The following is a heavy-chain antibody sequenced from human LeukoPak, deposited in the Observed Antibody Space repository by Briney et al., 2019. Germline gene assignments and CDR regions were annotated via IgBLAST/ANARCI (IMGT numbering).Heavy chain of an antibody. J-gene: IGHJ4*02. Sequence: GGSLRLSCTASGFTFSSYWMSWVRQAPGKGLEWVANIKQDGSEKYYVDSVKGRLTISRDNAKNSLYLQMNSLRAEDTAVYYCASAAGGEWLFLDYWGQGTLVTVSS. V-gene: IGHV3-7*01. CDR1: GFTFSSYW. CDR3: ASAAGGEWLFLDY. D-gene: IGHD3-3*01. CDR2: IKQDGSEK.